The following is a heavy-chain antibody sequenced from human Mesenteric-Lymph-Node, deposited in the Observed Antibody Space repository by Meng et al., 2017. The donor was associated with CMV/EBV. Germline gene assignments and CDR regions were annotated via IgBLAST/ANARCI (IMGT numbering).Heavy chain of an antibody. CDR3: ARDPGEEGYNNFDY. J-gene: IGHJ4*02. CDR1: GFTFSSYA. CDR2: ISYDGSNK. Sequence: GESLKVSCAASGFTFSSYAMHWVRQAPGKGLEWVAVISYDGSNKYYADSVKGRFTISRDNSKNTLYLQMNSLRAEDTAVYYCARDPGEEGYNNFDYWGQGTLVTVSS. V-gene: IGHV3-30-3*01. D-gene: IGHD5-24*01.